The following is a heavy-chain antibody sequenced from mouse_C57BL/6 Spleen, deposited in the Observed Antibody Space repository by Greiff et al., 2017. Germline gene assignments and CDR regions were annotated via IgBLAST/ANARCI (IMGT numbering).Heavy chain of an antibody. V-gene: IGHV14-4*01. Sequence: VQLQQSGAELVRPGASVKLSCTASGFNIKDDYMHWVKQRPEQGLEWIGWIDPENGDTEYASKFQGKATITADTSSNTAYLQLSSLTSEDTAVYYCTTGRLRLGAMDYWGQGTSVTVSS. J-gene: IGHJ4*01. CDR2: IDPENGDT. CDR3: TTGRLRLGAMDY. CDR1: GFNIKDDY. D-gene: IGHD2-4*01.